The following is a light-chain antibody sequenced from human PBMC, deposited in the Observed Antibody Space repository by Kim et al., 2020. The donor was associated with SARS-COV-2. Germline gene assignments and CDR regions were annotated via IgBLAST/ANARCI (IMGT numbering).Light chain of an antibody. CDR2: DVS. CDR1: SSDVGGYTD. CDR3: SSYTSNNTYV. J-gene: IGLJ1*01. Sequence: GQSITTACTRTSSDVGGYTDVSWYQRHPRKAPILMIYDVSTRPSGVSNRFSGSKSGNTASLTISGLQAEDEADYYCSSYTSNNTYVFGTGTKVTVL. V-gene: IGLV2-14*03.